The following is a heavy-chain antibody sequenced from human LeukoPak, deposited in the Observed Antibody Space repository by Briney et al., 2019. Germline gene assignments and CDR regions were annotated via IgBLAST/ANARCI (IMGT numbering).Heavy chain of an antibody. J-gene: IGHJ6*03. CDR1: GFTVSSNY. D-gene: IGHD6-6*01. Sequence: GGSLRLSCAASGFTVSSNYMSWVRQAPGKGLEWVSVIYSGGSTYYADSVKGRFTISRDNSKNTLYLQMNSLRAEDTAVYYCARDPYSSSSAGMDVWGKGTTVTVSS. V-gene: IGHV3-53*05. CDR3: ARDPYSSSSAGMDV. CDR2: IYSGGST.